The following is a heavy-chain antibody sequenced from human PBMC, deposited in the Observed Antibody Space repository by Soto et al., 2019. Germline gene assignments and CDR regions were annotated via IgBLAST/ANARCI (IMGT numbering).Heavy chain of an antibody. CDR1: GGTFSSYA. Sequence: QVQLVQSGAEVKKPGSSVKVSCKASGGTFSSYAISWVRQAPGQGLEWMGGIIPIFGTANYAQKFQGRVTITADESTSTAYMELSRLRSEDTAVYCCAREGASGSHVGYWGQGTLVTVSS. V-gene: IGHV1-69*01. D-gene: IGHD3-22*01. CDR2: IIPIFGTA. CDR3: AREGASGSHVGY. J-gene: IGHJ4*02.